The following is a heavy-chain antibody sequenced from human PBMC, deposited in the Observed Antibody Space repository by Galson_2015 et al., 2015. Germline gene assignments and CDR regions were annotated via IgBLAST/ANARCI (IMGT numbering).Heavy chain of an antibody. CDR2: IKSKTDGGTT. D-gene: IGHD2-15*01. CDR3: TTGPTGYCSGGSCYYIDY. Sequence: SLRLSCAASGSTFSNAWMSWVRQAPGRGLEWVGRIKSKTDGGTTDYAAPVKGRFTISRDDSKNTLYLQMNSLKTEDTAVYYCTTGPTGYCSGGSCYYIDYWGQGTLVTVSS. J-gene: IGHJ4*02. CDR1: GSTFSNAW. V-gene: IGHV3-15*01.